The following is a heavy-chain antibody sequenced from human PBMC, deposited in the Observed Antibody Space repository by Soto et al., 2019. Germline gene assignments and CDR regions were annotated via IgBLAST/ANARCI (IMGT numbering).Heavy chain of an antibody. CDR1: GYTFTGYY. CDR2: INPNSGGT. CDR3: AREGSSGWSIWFDP. J-gene: IGHJ5*02. D-gene: IGHD6-19*01. Sequence: ASVKVSCKASGYTFTGYYMHWVRQAPGQGLEWMGWINPNSGGTNYAQKFQGRVTMTGDTSISTAYMELSRLRSDDTAVYYCAREGSSGWSIWFDPWGQGTLVTVSS. V-gene: IGHV1-2*02.